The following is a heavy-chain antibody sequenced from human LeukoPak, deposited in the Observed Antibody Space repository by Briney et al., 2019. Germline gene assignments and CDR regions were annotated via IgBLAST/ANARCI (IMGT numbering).Heavy chain of an antibody. CDR2: ISYDGSNK. D-gene: IGHD6-19*01. CDR3: AGEQWVDAFDI. V-gene: IGHV3-30*03. Sequence: PGRSLRLSCAASGFTFSSYGMHWVRQAPGKGLEWVAVISYDGSNKYYADSVKGRFTISRDNSKNTLYLQMNSLRAEDTAVYYCAGEQWVDAFDIWGQGTMVTVSS. CDR1: GFTFSSYG. J-gene: IGHJ3*02.